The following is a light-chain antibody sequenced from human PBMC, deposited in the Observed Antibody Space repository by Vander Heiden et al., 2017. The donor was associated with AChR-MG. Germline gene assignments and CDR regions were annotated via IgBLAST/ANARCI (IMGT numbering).Light chain of an antibody. J-gene: IGLJ3*02. V-gene: IGLV3-1*01. CDR2: QDT. CDR1: TLGDKY. CDR3: QAWDRNSEEV. Sequence: SHELTQPPSVSVSPGPTASITCSGDTLGDKYVCWYQQKSGQSPLLVIYQDTKRPSGIPERFSGSNSGNTATLTISGTQATDEADYYCQAWDRNSEEVFGGGTKLTVL.